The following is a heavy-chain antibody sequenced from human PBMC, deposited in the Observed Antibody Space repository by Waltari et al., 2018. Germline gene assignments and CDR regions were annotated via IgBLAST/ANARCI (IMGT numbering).Heavy chain of an antibody. CDR2: IHGDGGNP. CDR1: GFTVRKYW. Sequence: EVQLVESVGGLVQPGVSLRLSCAASGFTVRKYWMHWVRPRPGKGLVGFSRIHGDGGNPPSAASVKRRFHISRDNAKNTLYLRMDSLRVDDTAVYYCASPLPDSSGWDFGYWGRGPLVTVSS. V-gene: IGHV3-74*03. J-gene: IGHJ4*02. D-gene: IGHD6-19*01. CDR3: ASPLPDSSGWDFGY.